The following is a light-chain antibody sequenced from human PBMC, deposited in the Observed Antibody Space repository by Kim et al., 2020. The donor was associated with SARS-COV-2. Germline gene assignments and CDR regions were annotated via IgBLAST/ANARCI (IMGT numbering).Light chain of an antibody. CDR2: DAA. Sequence: LSPVERAALSCRSSQSVGSYVAWYLQGPGQTPRLLIYDAAKRATDIPARFSGGGFGTDFTLIISSLEPEDFALYDCHQRNHWPSTFGQGTKLAI. CDR1: QSVGSY. J-gene: IGKJ2*02. CDR3: HQRNHWPST. V-gene: IGKV3-11*01.